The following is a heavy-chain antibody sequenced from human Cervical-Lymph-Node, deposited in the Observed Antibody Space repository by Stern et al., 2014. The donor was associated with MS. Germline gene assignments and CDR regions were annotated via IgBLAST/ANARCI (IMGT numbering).Heavy chain of an antibody. CDR2: ISPYTDYT. J-gene: IGHJ3*01. D-gene: IGHD2-21*01. Sequence: QVQLVQSGGEVKKPGASVNVSCKASGDTFTRYGVTWVRQAPGRGLEWMGWISPYTDYTKYAQRLQGRITLTTDRSTSTAYLDLRSLRADDTAVYYCASNCGSAFDVWGQGTTVTVSS. V-gene: IGHV1-18*01. CDR1: GDTFTRYG. CDR3: ASNCGSAFDV.